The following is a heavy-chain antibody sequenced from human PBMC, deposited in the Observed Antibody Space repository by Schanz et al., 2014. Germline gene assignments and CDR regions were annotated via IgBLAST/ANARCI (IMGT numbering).Heavy chain of an antibody. V-gene: IGHV3-7*01. CDR2: ITQDGRAR. D-gene: IGHD1-1*01. CDR1: GFSLSSHY. Sequence: EVQLVESGGTLVQPGGSLILSCAASGFSLSSHYMSWVRQPPGKGLEWVADITQDGRARYNVDSVGGRFTISRANAENAVFLQMDSLRAEDTAVYYCVRDAGRDGYNLAFDVWGQGTLVTVSS. J-gene: IGHJ3*01. CDR3: VRDAGRDGYNLAFDV.